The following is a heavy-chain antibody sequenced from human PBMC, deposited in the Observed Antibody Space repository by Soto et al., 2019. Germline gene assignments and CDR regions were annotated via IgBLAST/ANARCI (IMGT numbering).Heavy chain of an antibody. D-gene: IGHD2-15*01. J-gene: IGHJ4*02. CDR2: INPSNST. CDR1: GYTFTSYY. Sequence: QVQLVQSGAEVKKPGASVKVSCKASGYTFTSYYMHWVRQAPGQGLEWMGIINPSNSTTYAQKFQGRVPMTRDTSTSTVYMELSSLRSEDTAVYYCATVYCSGGSCYSIDYWGQGTMVTVSS. V-gene: IGHV1-46*03. CDR3: ATVYCSGGSCYSIDY.